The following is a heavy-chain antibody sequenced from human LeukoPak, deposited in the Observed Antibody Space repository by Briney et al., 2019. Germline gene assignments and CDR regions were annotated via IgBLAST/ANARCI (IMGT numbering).Heavy chain of an antibody. Sequence: GGSLRLSCAASGFTFSDYYMSWIRQAPGKGLEWVSYISSSGSTIYYADSVKGRFTISRDNAKNSLYLQMNSLRAEDTAVYYCARADVDTAMVTGWGDYYYYYMDVWGKGTTVTVSS. CDR2: ISSSGSTI. V-gene: IGHV3-11*01. D-gene: IGHD5-18*01. J-gene: IGHJ6*03. CDR3: ARADVDTAMVTGWGDYYYYYMDV. CDR1: GFTFSDYY.